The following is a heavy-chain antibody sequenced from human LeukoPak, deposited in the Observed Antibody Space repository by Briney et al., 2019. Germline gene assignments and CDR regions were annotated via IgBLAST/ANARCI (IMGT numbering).Heavy chain of an antibody. J-gene: IGHJ4*02. D-gene: IGHD3-10*01. Sequence: DGFLRLSCAASGFAVSSKYMSWVPQAPGKGLDWVSVIYSDGRTYYAASVKGRFTISRDISKNTLFLQMTSLRAEDTAVYYCARVQGWYGEGYFDYWGQGTLVTVSS. CDR3: ARVQGWYGEGYFDY. CDR2: IYSDGRT. CDR1: GFAVSSKY. V-gene: IGHV3-53*01.